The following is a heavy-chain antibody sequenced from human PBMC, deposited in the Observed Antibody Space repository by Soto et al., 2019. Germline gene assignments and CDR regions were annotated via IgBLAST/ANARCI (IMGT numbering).Heavy chain of an antibody. D-gene: IGHD1-1*01. J-gene: IGHJ6*02. Sequence: AGGSMRISSAASGFTFSDYYMSWIRQAPGKGLEWVSYISSSGSTIYYADSVKGRFTISRDNAKNSLYLQMNSLRAEDTAVYYCASMGGSGFEGGKLERLYVLEFWGQGTTVTVSS. CDR2: ISSSGSTI. CDR1: GFTFSDYY. CDR3: ASMGGSGFEGGKLERLYVLEF. V-gene: IGHV3-11*01.